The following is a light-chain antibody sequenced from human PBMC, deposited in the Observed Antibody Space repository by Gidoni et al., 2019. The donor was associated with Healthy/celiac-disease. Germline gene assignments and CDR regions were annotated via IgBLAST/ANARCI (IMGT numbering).Light chain of an antibody. CDR1: QSVSSY. CDR3: QQRSNWPLFT. J-gene: IGKJ3*01. CDR2: DAS. V-gene: IGKV3-11*01. Sequence: EIVLTQSPATLSLSPGERATLSCRASQSVSSYLAWYQQKPGQAPRFLIYDASNRATGIPARFSGSGSGTDFTLTISSLEPEDFAVYYCQQRSNWPLFTFXPXTKVDIK.